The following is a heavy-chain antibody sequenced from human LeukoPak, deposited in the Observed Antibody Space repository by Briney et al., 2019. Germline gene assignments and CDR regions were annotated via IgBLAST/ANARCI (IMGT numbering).Heavy chain of an antibody. CDR2: FQYGGAT. CDR3: ASHVSDCSAGSCYSYFDP. CDR1: GDSISRSSSY. Sequence: SSETLSLTCTVSGDSISRSSSYWGWIRQPPGKRLEWIGSFQYGGATYYNPSLKSRVTKSVDTSKNQFSLKLNSVTAADTAVYYCASHVSDCSAGSCYSYFDPWGQGTLVTVS. V-gene: IGHV4-39*01. J-gene: IGHJ5*02. D-gene: IGHD2-15*01.